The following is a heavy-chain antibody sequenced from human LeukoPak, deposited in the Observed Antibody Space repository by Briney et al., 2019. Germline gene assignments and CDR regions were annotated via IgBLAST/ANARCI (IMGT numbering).Heavy chain of an antibody. D-gene: IGHD3-3*01. CDR3: ARAWSGTFFGC. Sequence: GGSLRLSCAASGFTVSSNYMSWVRQAPGKGLEWVSLIYSGGSTYSADSVKGRFTISRDDFKNTVFLQMNNLRAEDTAVYYCARAWSGTFFGCWGQGTLVTVSS. V-gene: IGHV3-53*01. CDR2: IYSGGST. J-gene: IGHJ4*02. CDR1: GFTVSSNY.